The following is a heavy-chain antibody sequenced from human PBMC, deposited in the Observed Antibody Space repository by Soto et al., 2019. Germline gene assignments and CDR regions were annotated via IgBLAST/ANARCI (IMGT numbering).Heavy chain of an antibody. D-gene: IGHD3-3*01. CDR1: GYTFTGYY. V-gene: IGHV1-2*02. Sequence: SSVKVSCKDSGYTFTGYYMPWVRQAPGQGLEWMGWINPNSGGTNYAQKFQGRVTMTRDTSISTAYMELSRLRSDDTAVYYCAREPYYDFWSGYYRNWFDPWGQGTLVTVSS. J-gene: IGHJ5*02. CDR3: AREPYYDFWSGYYRNWFDP. CDR2: INPNSGGT.